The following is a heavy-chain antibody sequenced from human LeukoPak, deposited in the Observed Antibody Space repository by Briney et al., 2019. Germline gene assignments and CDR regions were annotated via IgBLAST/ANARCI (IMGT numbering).Heavy chain of an antibody. D-gene: IGHD3-22*01. CDR1: GGTFTSYG. CDR3: ARVIYDSSGSPYFDY. V-gene: IGHV1-18*01. J-gene: IGHJ4*02. Sequence: ASVKVSCKASGGTFTSYGISWVRQAPGQGLEWMGWISAYNGNTNYAQKLQGRVTMTTDTSTSTAYMELRSLRSDDTAVYYCARVIYDSSGSPYFDYWGQGTLVTVSS. CDR2: ISAYNGNT.